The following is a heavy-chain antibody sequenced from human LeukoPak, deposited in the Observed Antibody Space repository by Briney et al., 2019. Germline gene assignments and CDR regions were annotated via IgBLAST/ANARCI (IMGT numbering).Heavy chain of an antibody. J-gene: IGHJ4*02. Sequence: PGGSLRLSCAASGFTSSSYSMNWVRQAPGKGLEWVSSISSSSSYIYYADSVKGRFTISRDNAKNSLYLQMNSLRADDTAVYYCARPRYAYIWGGRGPLNSYYFDFRGQGTLVTVSS. CDR3: ARPRYAYIWGGRGPLNSYYFDF. V-gene: IGHV3-21*01. CDR2: ISSSSSYI. CDR1: GFTSSSYS. D-gene: IGHD3-16*01.